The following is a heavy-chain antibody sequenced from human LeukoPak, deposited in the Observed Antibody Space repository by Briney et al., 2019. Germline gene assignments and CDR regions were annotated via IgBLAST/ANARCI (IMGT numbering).Heavy chain of an antibody. CDR1: RASISNYY. J-gene: IGHJ3*02. D-gene: IGHD6-13*01. V-gene: IGHV4-59*01. CDR2: IYPSGST. CDR3: ARDQISTTWYGAFDI. Sequence: PSETLSLTCTVSRASISNYYWSWIRQPPGKGLEWIGYIYPSGSTYYNPSLKSRVTISADADKSQFSLKLRSVTAADTAVYYCARDQISTTWYGAFDIWGQGTMVSVSS.